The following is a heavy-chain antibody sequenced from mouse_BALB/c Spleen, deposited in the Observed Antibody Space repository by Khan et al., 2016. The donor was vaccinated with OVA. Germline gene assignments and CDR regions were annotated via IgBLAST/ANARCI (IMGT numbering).Heavy chain of an antibody. Sequence: EVQLQESGPSLVKPSQTLSLTCSVTGDSITSGYWNWIRKFPGNKLEYMGYISSSDSTFYNPSLKSRISITRDTSKNQYSLQLNSVTTEDTATYYGARWNYRYDGYFDYWGQGTTLTVSS. J-gene: IGHJ2*01. D-gene: IGHD2-14*01. CDR1: GDSITSGY. CDR3: ARWNYRYDGYFDY. CDR2: ISSSDST. V-gene: IGHV3-8*02.